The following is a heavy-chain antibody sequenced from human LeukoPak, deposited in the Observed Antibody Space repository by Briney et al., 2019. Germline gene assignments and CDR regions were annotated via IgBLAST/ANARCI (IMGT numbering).Heavy chain of an antibody. D-gene: IGHD2-2*01. CDR3: ARVGPGYCSSTSCPYYFDY. V-gene: IGHV1-18*04. Sequence: RWASVKVSCKASGYTFTGYYMHWVRQAPGQGLEWMGWISAYNGSTNYAQKLQGRVTMTTDTSTSTAYMELRSLRSDDTAVYYCARVGPGYCSSTSCPYYFDYWGQGTLVTVSS. J-gene: IGHJ4*02. CDR2: ISAYNGST. CDR1: GYTFTGYY.